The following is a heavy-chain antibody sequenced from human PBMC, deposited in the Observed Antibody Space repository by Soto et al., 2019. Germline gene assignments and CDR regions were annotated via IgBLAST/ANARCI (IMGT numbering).Heavy chain of an antibody. CDR1: GYTFTSYA. D-gene: IGHD2-15*01. Sequence: QVQLVQSGAEEKKPGASVKVSCKASGYTFTSYAMHWVRQAPGQRLEWVGWINAGNGNTKYSQKFKGRVTITRDTSASTAYMELSSLRSEDTAVYYCARGVAPYYFDYWGQGTLVTVSS. CDR2: INAGNGNT. J-gene: IGHJ4*02. CDR3: ARGVAPYYFDY. V-gene: IGHV1-3*05.